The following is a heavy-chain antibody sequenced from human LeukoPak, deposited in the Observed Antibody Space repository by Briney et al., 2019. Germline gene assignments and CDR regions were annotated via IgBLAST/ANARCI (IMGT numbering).Heavy chain of an antibody. CDR2: IIPILGIA. V-gene: IGHV1-69*04. D-gene: IGHD3-3*01. CDR3: ARALEWPRAQYYFDY. J-gene: IGHJ4*02. Sequence: SVKVSCKASGGTFSSYAISWVRQAPGQGLEWMGRIIPILGIANYAQKFQGRVTITADKSTSTAYMELSSLRSEDTAVYYCARALEWPRAQYYFDYWGQGTLVTVSS. CDR1: GGTFSSYA.